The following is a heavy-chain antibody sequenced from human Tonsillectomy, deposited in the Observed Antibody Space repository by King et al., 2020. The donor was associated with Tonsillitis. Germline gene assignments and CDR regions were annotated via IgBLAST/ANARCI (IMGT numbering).Heavy chain of an antibody. J-gene: IGHJ6*03. D-gene: IGHD4-17*01. CDR3: ARGNDYGDLYYMDV. CDR2: IYYSGST. Sequence: QLQESGPGLVKPSETLSLTCTVSGGSISSSSYYWGWIRQPPGKGLEWIGSIYYSGSTYYNPSLKSRVTISVVTSKNQFSLKLSSVTASDTAVYYCARGNDYGDLYYMDVWGKGTTVTVSS. CDR1: GGSISSSSYY. V-gene: IGHV4-39*01.